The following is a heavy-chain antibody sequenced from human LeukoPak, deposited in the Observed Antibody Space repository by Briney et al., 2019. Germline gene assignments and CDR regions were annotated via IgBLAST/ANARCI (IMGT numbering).Heavy chain of an antibody. D-gene: IGHD3-3*01. CDR2: IRYDGSGK. CDR3: AKDATPNLKWLFENWFDP. CDR1: AFAFSSYG. Sequence: GGSLRLSCAASAFAFSSYGMHWVRQAPGKGLEWVAFIRYDGSGKYYADSVKGRFTIYRDNSKNTLFLQMNSLRTEDTAVYYCAKDATPNLKWLFENWFDPWGQGTLVTVSS. V-gene: IGHV3-30*02. J-gene: IGHJ5*02.